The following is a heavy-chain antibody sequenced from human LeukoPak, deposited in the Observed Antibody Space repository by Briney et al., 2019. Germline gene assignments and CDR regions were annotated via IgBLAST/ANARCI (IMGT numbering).Heavy chain of an antibody. CDR2: IIPILGIA. J-gene: IGHJ4*02. Sequence: ASVKVSCKASGGTFSSYAISWVRQAPGQGLEWMGRIIPILGIANYAQKFQGRVTITADKSTSTAYMELSSLRSEDTAVYYCACPSSGRPLDYWGQGTLVTVSS. CDR1: GGTFSSYA. CDR3: ACPSSGRPLDY. V-gene: IGHV1-69*04.